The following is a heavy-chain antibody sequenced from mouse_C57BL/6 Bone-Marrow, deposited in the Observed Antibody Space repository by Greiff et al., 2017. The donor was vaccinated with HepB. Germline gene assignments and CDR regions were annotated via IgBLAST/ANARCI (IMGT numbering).Heavy chain of an antibody. D-gene: IGHD1-1*02. CDR2: ISSGGDYI. CDR3: TRGPYGLFAY. CDR1: GFTFSSYA. J-gene: IGHJ3*01. V-gene: IGHV5-9-1*02. Sequence: EVHLVESGEGLVKPGGSLKLSCAASGFTFSSYAMSWVRQTPEKRLEWVAYISSGGDYIYYADTVKGRFTISRDNARNTLYLQMSSLKSEDTAMYYCTRGPYGLFAYWGQGTLVTVSA.